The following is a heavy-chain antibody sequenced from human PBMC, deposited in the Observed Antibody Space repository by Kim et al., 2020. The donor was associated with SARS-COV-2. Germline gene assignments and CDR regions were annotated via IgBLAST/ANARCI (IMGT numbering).Heavy chain of an antibody. J-gene: IGHJ4*02. V-gene: IGHV7-4-1*02. CDR1: GYTFTSYA. CDR3: ARDSDWNPLSPPYYFDY. CDR2: INTNTGNP. Sequence: ASVKVSCKASGYTFTSYAMNWVRQAPGQGLEWMGWINTNTGNPTYAQGFTGRFVFSLDTSVSTAYLQISSLKAEDTAVYYCARDSDWNPLSPPYYFDYWGQGTLVTVSS. D-gene: IGHD1-1*01.